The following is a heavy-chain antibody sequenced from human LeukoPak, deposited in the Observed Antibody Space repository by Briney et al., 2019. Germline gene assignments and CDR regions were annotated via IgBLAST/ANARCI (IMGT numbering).Heavy chain of an antibody. J-gene: IGHJ4*02. CDR1: GFTFSSYG. Sequence: GGSLRLSCAASGFTFSSYGMHWVRQAPGKGLEWVAVISYDGSNKYYADSVKGRFTISRDNSKNTLYLQMNSLRAEDTAVYYCARETKDQVLWFGELFVDYWGQGTLVTASS. D-gene: IGHD3-10*01. V-gene: IGHV3-30*19. CDR3: ARETKDQVLWFGELFVDY. CDR2: ISYDGSNK.